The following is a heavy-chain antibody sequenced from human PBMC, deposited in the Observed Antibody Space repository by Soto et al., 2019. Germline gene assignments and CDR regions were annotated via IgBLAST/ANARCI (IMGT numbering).Heavy chain of an antibody. CDR2: TYYRTKWYN. V-gene: IGHV6-1*01. Sequence: SQTLSPTCALSGGSVSGISAAWNWIRQSRSRGLEWLGRTYYRTKWYNDYAISVKSRTTINPDTSKNQFSLQLSSVIPEDTAVYYFARAHLGSDRYTLEAFDPWGQGTLVTVSS. D-gene: IGHD2-15*01. CDR3: ARAHLGSDRYTLEAFDP. J-gene: IGHJ5*02. CDR1: GGSVSGISAA.